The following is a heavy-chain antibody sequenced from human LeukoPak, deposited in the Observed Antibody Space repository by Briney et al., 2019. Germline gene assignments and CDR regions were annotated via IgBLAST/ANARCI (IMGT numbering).Heavy chain of an antibody. J-gene: IGHJ4*02. CDR1: GFTFSGYD. Sequence: GGSLRLSCAASGFTFSGYDMHWVRQASGKGLEWVAMISYDGSNTDYADSVRGRLTISRDNSKNTLYLQMNSLRAEDTAVYYCAKVGRASWAPYYFDYWGQGTLVTVSS. CDR2: ISYDGSNT. V-gene: IGHV3-30-3*01. D-gene: IGHD2-2*01. CDR3: AKVGRASWAPYYFDY.